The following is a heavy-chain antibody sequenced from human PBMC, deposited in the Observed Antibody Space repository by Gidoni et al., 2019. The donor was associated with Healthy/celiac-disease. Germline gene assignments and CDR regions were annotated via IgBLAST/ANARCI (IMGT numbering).Heavy chain of an antibody. D-gene: IGHD3-22*01. J-gene: IGHJ5*02. CDR3: ARGEWLLLGWFDP. CDR1: GGSISSGSYY. Sequence: QVQLQESGPGLVKPSQTLSLTCTVSGGSISSGSYYWSWIRQPAGKGLEWIGRIYTSGSTNYNPSLKSRVTISVDTSKNQFSLKLSSVTAADTAVYYCARGEWLLLGWFDPWGQGTLVTVSS. CDR2: IYTSGST. V-gene: IGHV4-61*02.